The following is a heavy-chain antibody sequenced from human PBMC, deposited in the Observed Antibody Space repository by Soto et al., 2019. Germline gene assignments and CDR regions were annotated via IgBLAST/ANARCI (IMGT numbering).Heavy chain of an antibody. CDR1: GFTFSSYS. CDR2: ISSSSSSI. D-gene: IGHD2-15*01. J-gene: IGHJ3*02. Sequence: SLRLSCAASGFTFSSYSMNWVRQAPGKGLEWVSSISSSSSSIYYANSVNARFTTSTFNAKNSLYLQMTSLRAYDTAVSYCAIGSVVVASTPVHHAFDIWGQGTMVTVSS. V-gene: IGHV3-21*01. CDR3: AIGSVVVASTPVHHAFDI.